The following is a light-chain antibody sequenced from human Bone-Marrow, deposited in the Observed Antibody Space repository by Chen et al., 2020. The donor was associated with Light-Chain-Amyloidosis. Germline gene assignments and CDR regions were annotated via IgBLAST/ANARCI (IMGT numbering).Light chain of an antibody. CDR1: TSNIGNNF. CDR3: GTWDIRLDTVM. V-gene: IGLV1-51*01. J-gene: IGLJ3*02. CDR2: DNN. Sequence: QSVLTQPPSVSAAPGQKVTISCSGSTSNIGNNFVSWYQQFPGTAPKLLIYDNNRRPAGIPDRFSGSNSGTSATRCSTGLQTGDEADYYCGTWDIRLDTVMFGGGTKLTVL.